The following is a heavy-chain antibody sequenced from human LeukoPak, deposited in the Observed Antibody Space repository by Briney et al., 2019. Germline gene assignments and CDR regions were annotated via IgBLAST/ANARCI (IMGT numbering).Heavy chain of an antibody. CDR3: AKVGGYGGYYFDY. CDR1: GLTFDDYA. Sequence: PGGSLRLSCAAYGLTFDDYAMHWVRQAPGKGLEWVCLISGDGGSTYYADSVKGRFTISRDNSKNSLYLQMNSLRTEDTALYYCAKVGGYGGYYFDYWGQGTLVTVSS. J-gene: IGHJ4*02. CDR2: ISGDGGST. V-gene: IGHV3-43*02. D-gene: IGHD3-16*01.